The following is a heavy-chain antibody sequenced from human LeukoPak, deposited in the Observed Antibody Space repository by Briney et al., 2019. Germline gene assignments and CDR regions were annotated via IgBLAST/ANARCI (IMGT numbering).Heavy chain of an antibody. Sequence: SETLSLTCAVYGGSFSGYYWSWIRQPPGKGLEWIGEINHSGSTNYNPSLKSRVTISVDTSENQFSLKLSSVTAADTAVYYCARGWRYVDYWGQGTLVTVSS. CDR1: GGSFSGYY. CDR2: INHSGST. CDR3: ARGWRYVDY. J-gene: IGHJ4*02. D-gene: IGHD3-3*01. V-gene: IGHV4-34*01.